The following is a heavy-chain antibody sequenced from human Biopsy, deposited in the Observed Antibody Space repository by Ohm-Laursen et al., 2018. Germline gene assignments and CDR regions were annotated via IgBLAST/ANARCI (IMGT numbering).Heavy chain of an antibody. J-gene: IGHJ3*01. D-gene: IGHD3-3*01. CDR2: ISNRGST. CDR1: GVSITAYY. V-gene: IGHV4-59*07. Sequence: SDTLSLTCTVSGVSITAYYWSWIRQSPGKGLEWIGYISNRGSTNYNPSLRGRVTISVDTSKNQFSLKLSSVTAADTAVFFCARLYRLDDYWNDDPPDAFDVWGQGTRVTVSS. CDR3: ARLYRLDDYWNDDPPDAFDV.